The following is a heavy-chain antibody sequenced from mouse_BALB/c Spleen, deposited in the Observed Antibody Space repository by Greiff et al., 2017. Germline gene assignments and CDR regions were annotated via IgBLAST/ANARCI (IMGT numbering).Heavy chain of an antibody. Sequence: ESGPELVKPGASVKMSCKASGYTFTSYVMHWVKQKPGQGLEWIGYINPYNDGTKYNEKFKGKATLTSDKSSSTAYMELSSLTSEDSAVYYCARWRDGYYGGFDYWGQGTTLTVSS. V-gene: IGHV1-14*01. CDR1: GYTFTSYV. CDR2: INPYNDGT. D-gene: IGHD2-3*01. J-gene: IGHJ2*01. CDR3: ARWRDGYYGGFDY.